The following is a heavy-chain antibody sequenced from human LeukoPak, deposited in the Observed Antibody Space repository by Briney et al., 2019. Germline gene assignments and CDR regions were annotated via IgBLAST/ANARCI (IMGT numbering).Heavy chain of an antibody. CDR2: IDYDGRKT. CDR3: ARDLAFFALSP. V-gene: IGHV3-30*12. J-gene: IGHJ4*02. D-gene: IGHD3/OR15-3a*01. Sequence: PGGSLRLSCAASGFIFSNYGMHWVRQAPGKGPEWVTGIDYDGRKTYYADSVKGRFTISRDDSKNTLYLQMNSLRSEDTAVYYCARDLAFFALSPGGQGTLVSVSS. CDR1: GFIFSNYG.